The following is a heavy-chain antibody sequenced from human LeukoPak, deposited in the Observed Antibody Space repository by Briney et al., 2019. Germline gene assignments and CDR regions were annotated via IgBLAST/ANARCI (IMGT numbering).Heavy chain of an antibody. J-gene: IGHJ1*01. CDR3: ARDKFYRDYYDSSGYSPNFFQH. D-gene: IGHD3-22*01. Sequence: GESLRLSCEASGFIFSNYGTHWVRQAPGKGLEWVAVISYDGSNKYYADSVKGRFTISRDNSKNTLYLQMNSLRAEDTAVYYCARDKFYRDYYDSSGYSPNFFQHWGQGTLVTVSS. CDR1: GFIFSNYG. V-gene: IGHV3-30*19. CDR2: ISYDGSNK.